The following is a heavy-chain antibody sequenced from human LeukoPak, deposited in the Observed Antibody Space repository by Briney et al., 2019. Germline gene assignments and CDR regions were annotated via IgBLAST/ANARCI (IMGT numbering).Heavy chain of an antibody. Sequence: PGGSLRLSCAASGFTYSSYEMNWVRQAPGRGLEWVSYITSSGSTRYYGDSMKGRFTISRDNAKNSLYLQMNSLRAEDTAVYYCARDLDCSSISCYGLRGAFDIWGQGTMVTVSS. D-gene: IGHD2-2*01. V-gene: IGHV3-48*03. CDR1: GFTYSSYE. CDR2: ITSSGSTR. J-gene: IGHJ3*02. CDR3: ARDLDCSSISCYGLRGAFDI.